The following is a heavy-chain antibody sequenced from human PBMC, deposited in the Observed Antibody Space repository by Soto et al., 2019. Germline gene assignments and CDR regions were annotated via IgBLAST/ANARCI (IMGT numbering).Heavy chain of an antibody. J-gene: IGHJ3*02. V-gene: IGHV1-2*02. CDR2: INPNSGGT. CDR3: ASEKYYYDSSGNDAFDI. Sequence: ASVKVSCKASGYTFTGYYMHWVRQAPGQGLEWMGWINPNSGGTNYAQKFQGRVTMTRDTSISTAYMELSRLRSDDTAVYYCASEKYYYDSSGNDAFDIWGQGTMVTVSS. D-gene: IGHD3-22*01. CDR1: GYTFTGYY.